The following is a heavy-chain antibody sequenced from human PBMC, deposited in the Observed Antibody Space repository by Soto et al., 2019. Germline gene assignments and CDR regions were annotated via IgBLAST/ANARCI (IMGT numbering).Heavy chain of an antibody. V-gene: IGHV3-43*01. D-gene: IGHD4-4*01. Sequence: GGSLRLSCAASGFTFDDYTMHWVRQAPGKGLEWVSLISWDGGSTYYADSVKGRFTISRDNAKTSLYLQMDSLRPEDTAIYYCAREGVTNYTDYYFDLWGHGALVTVSS. J-gene: IGHJ4*01. CDR1: GFTFDDYT. CDR3: AREGVTNYTDYYFDL. CDR2: ISWDGGST.